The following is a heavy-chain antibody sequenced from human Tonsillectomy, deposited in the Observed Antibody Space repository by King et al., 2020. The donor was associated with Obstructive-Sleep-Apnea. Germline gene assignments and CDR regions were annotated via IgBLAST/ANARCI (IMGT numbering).Heavy chain of an antibody. Sequence: QLQESGPGLVKPSETLSLTCTVSGGSISSYYWSWIRQPPGKVLEWIGDIYYSGSTNSNPSLKSRVTISIDTSKKRFSLKLNSVTAADTAVYYCARRPDYGDYPFDYWGQGTLVTVSS. J-gene: IGHJ4*02. D-gene: IGHD4-17*01. V-gene: IGHV4-59*08. CDR1: GGSISSYY. CDR3: ARRPDYGDYPFDY. CDR2: IYYSGST.